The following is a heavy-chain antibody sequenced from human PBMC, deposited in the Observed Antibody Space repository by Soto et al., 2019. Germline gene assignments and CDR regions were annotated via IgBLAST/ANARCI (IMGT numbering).Heavy chain of an antibody. D-gene: IGHD2-15*01. V-gene: IGHV3-7*03. J-gene: IGHJ4*02. CDR3: ARDFGGGFDY. Sequence: GGSLRLSCAASGFTSSSYWMSWVRQAPGKGLEWVANIKQDGSEKYYVDSVKGRFTISRDNAKNSLYLQMNSLRAEDTAVYYCARDFGGGFDYWGQGTLVTVSS. CDR2: IKQDGSEK. CDR1: GFTSSSYW.